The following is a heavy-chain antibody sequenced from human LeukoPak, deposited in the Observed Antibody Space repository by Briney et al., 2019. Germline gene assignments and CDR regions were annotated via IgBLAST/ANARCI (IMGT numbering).Heavy chain of an antibody. J-gene: IGHJ4*02. CDR3: ARDHDYGPDY. CDR1: GYTFTVHY. D-gene: IGHD4/OR15-4a*01. CDR2: IKPDSGAT. Sequence: GASVKVSCKASGYTFTVHYMHWLRQAPGQGLEWMGWIKPDSGATNFAQNFQGRVTMTSDTPINTAYMELSSLTSGDTAMYYCARDHDYGPDYWGQGTLVTVSA. V-gene: IGHV1-2*02.